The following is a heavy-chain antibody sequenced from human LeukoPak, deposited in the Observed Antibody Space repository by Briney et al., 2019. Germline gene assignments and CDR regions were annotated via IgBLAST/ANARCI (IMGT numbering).Heavy chain of an antibody. CDR2: IDPSGGST. CDR3: ARDNTATGPFDN. Sequence: ASVTVSCKASGYSFTSYYMHWVRQAPGQGLEWMGIIDPSGGSTSYAQKFQGRVNMTRDTSTSTVYMELSSLRSEDTAVYYCARDNTATGPFDNWGQGTLVTVSS. CDR1: GYSFTSYY. D-gene: IGHD1-1*01. J-gene: IGHJ4*02. V-gene: IGHV1-46*01.